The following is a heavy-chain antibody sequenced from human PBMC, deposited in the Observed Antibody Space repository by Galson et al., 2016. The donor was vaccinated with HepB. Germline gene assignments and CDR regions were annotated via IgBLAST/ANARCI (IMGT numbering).Heavy chain of an antibody. Sequence: SLRLSCAASGFTFSSYAMSWVRQAPGKGLERISAISESGYSTYYADSVKGRFTISRDNSKNTLYLQMNSLRAEDTAVYYCAKDQAVVTPRFDYWGQGTLVTVSS. V-gene: IGHV3-23*01. D-gene: IGHD4-23*01. CDR3: AKDQAVVTPRFDY. CDR1: GFTFSSYA. J-gene: IGHJ4*02. CDR2: ISESGYST.